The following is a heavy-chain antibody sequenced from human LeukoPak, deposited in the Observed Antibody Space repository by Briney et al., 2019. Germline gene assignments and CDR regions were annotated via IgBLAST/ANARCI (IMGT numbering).Heavy chain of an antibody. CDR1: GFTFSSYA. Sequence: GGSLRLSCAASGFTFSSYAMSWVRQAPGKGLEWVSSISASGGSTYYADSVKGRFTISRDNSKNTLYLQMNSLRAEDTAIYYCAKVLGSGSGYPIVYWGQGTLVTVSS. J-gene: IGHJ4*02. CDR3: AKVLGSGSGYPIVY. V-gene: IGHV3-23*01. D-gene: IGHD3-22*01. CDR2: ISASGGST.